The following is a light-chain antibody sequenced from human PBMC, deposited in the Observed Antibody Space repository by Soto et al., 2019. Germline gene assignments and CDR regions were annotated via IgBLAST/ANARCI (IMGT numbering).Light chain of an antibody. J-gene: IGKJ1*01. V-gene: IGKV3-20*01. CDR3: QHYGRSPT. CDR1: QSVTSTY. Sequence: EIVFAQSPGTLSLSPGERDTLACRASQSVTSTYLSWYQQKPGKAPRLLFYAASSRAMGVPDRLTGSGSGTDFTLTIKRLEPEDFAVYYCQHYGRSPTFGPGTKVDIK. CDR2: AAS.